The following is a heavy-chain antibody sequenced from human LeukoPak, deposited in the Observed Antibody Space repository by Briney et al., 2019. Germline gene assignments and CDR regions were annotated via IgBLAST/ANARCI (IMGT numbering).Heavy chain of an antibody. CDR1: GFTFSSYG. J-gene: IGHJ4*02. V-gene: IGHV3-30*02. Sequence: GGSLRLSCAASGFTFSSYGIHWVRQAPGKGLKGVAFIRYDVSNKYYADSVKARFNISRDNSKKTLYLQMNSLRAEDTAVYYCAKVRWGSDNALDSWGQGSLVTGSS. CDR2: IRYDVSNK. CDR3: AKVRWGSDNALDS. D-gene: IGHD3-16*01.